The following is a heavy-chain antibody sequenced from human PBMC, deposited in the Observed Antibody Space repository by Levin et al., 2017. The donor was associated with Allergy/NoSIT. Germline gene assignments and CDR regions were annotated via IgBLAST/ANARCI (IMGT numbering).Heavy chain of an antibody. Sequence: PGGSLRLSCAASGFTFSSYAMSWVRQAPGKGLEWVSAISGSGGSTYYADSVKGRFTISRDNSKNTLYLQMNSLRAEDTAVYYCAKDPTMIVVVSHFDYWGQGTLVTVSS. D-gene: IGHD3-22*01. V-gene: IGHV3-23*01. CDR1: GFTFSSYA. CDR2: ISGSGGST. J-gene: IGHJ4*02. CDR3: AKDPTMIVVVSHFDY.